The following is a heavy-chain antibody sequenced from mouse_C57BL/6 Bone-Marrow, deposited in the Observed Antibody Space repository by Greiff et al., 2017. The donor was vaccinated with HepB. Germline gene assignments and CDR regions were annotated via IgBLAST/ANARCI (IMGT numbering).Heavy chain of an antibody. CDR1: GYTFTSYW. CDR3: ATTVVATDYAMDY. J-gene: IGHJ4*01. D-gene: IGHD1-1*01. Sequence: QVQLQQPGAELVMPGASVKLSCKASGYTFTSYWMHWVKQRPGQGLEWIGEIDPSDSYTNYNQKLKGKSTLTVDKSSSTAYMQLSSLTSEDSAVYYCATTVVATDYAMDYWGQGTSVTVSS. CDR2: IDPSDSYT. V-gene: IGHV1-69*01.